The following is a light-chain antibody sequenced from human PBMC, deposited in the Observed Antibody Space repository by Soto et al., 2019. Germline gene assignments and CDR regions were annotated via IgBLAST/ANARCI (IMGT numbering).Light chain of an antibody. CDR2: RDN. Sequence: QSVLTQPPSASGTPGQRVAISCSGGSSDIGSNPVNSYLHLPGADPKLLIYRDNQRPSGGPDRFSCSKSGTSASLTISGLQSDDDADYFCSAWDDNIYGPVFGGGTKLTVL. J-gene: IGLJ2*01. V-gene: IGLV1-44*01. CDR3: SAWDDNIYGPV. CDR1: SSDIGSNP.